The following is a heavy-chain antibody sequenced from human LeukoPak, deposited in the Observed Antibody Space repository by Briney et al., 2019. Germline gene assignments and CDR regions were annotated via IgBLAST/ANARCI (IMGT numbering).Heavy chain of an antibody. D-gene: IGHD2-15*01. CDR2: ISNSGST. J-gene: IGHJ6*03. Sequence: SETLSLTCTVSGGSISSHYWTWIRQPPVKGLEWIGDISNSGSTSYNPSLKSRVTISIATSKTQFPLNLRSVTAADTALDYYGRAALVGYFYYYYMDLWGKGTTVTVSS. V-gene: IGHV4-59*11. CDR1: GGSISSHY. CDR3: GRAALVGYFYYYYMDL.